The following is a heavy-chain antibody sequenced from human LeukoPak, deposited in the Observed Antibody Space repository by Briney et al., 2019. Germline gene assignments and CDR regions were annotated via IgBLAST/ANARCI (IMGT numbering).Heavy chain of an antibody. J-gene: IGHJ3*02. CDR3: ARTYRGWSGYDAFDI. Sequence: SETLSLTCAVSGGSISSGGYSWSWIRQPPGKGLEWIGYIYHSGSTNYNPSLKSRVTISVDTSKNQFSLKLSSVTAADTAVYYCARTYRGWSGYDAFDIWGQGTMVTVSS. CDR2: IYHSGST. D-gene: IGHD6-19*01. CDR1: GGSISSGGYS. V-gene: IGHV4-30-2*01.